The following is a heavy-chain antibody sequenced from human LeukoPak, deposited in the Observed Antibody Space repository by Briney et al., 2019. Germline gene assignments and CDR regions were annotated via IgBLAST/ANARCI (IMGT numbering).Heavy chain of an antibody. J-gene: IGHJ5*02. V-gene: IGHV4-59*08. CDR2: IYYSGST. CDR1: GGSISSYY. CDR3: ARHIGVRSHAKYFDWLLPLDNWFDP. Sequence: SETLSLTCTVSGGSISSYYWSWIRQPPGKGLEWIGYIYYSGSTNYNPSLKSRVTISVDTSKNQFSLKLSSVTAADTAVYYCARHIGVRSHAKYFDWLLPLDNWFDPWGQGTLVTVSS. D-gene: IGHD3-9*01.